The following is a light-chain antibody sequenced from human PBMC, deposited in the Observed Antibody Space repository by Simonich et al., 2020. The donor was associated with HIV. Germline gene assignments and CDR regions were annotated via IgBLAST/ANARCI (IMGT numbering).Light chain of an antibody. CDR3: SSYTTSNTWV. Sequence: QSALTQPASVSGSPGQSITISCTGTSSDVGVYNYVSGYQLHPGKAPKLIIYDVSKRPSGCSNRFSGSKSGNTASLTISGLQAEDEADYYCSSYTTSNTWVFGGGTKLTVL. V-gene: IGLV2-14*01. CDR2: DVS. CDR1: SSDVGVYNY. J-gene: IGLJ3*02.